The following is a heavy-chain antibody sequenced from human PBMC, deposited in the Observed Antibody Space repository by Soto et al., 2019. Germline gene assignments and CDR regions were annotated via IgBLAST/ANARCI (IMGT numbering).Heavy chain of an antibody. CDR3: ARCITICPNWFDP. D-gene: IGHD3-3*01. CDR1: GGSISSGDYY. CDR2: IYYSGNT. Sequence: QVQLQESGPGLVKPSQTLSLTCTVSGGSISSGDYYWSWIRQPPGKGLGWIGYIYYSGNTYYNPTRKRRVTITVDTSKNQFFLKLSSVTAADTAVYYCARCITICPNWFDPRGQGTLVTVSS. J-gene: IGHJ5*01. V-gene: IGHV4-30-4*01.